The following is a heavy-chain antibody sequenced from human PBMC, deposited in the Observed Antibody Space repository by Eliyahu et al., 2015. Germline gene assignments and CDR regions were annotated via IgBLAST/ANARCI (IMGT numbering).Heavy chain of an antibody. J-gene: IGHJ4*02. D-gene: IGHD5-18*01. CDR1: GYTFTTYE. Sequence: QVQLVQSGAEVKKPGASVKVSCKASGYTFTTYEINWVRQTTGQGLEWMGWMNPHNGNVVYARKFQGRVTMTRNTSVSTAYMELSGLTFEDTAVYYCARGRGFNYGPTPHWGQGTLVTVSS. CDR2: MNPHNGNV. CDR3: ARGRGFNYGPTPH. V-gene: IGHV1-8*02.